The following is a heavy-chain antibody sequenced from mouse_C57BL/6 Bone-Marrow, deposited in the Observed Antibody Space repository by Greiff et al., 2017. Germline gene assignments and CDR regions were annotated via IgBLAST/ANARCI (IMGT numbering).Heavy chain of an antibody. V-gene: IGHV1-69*01. Sequence: VQLQQPGAELVMPGASVKLSCKASGYTFTSYWMHWVKQRPGQGLEWIGEIDPSDSYTNYNQKFKGKSTLTVDKSSSTAYMQLSSLTSEDSAVYYCAREEASYYSNYVDAMDYWGKGTSVTVSS. D-gene: IGHD2-5*01. J-gene: IGHJ4*01. CDR3: AREEASYYSNYVDAMDY. CDR1: GYTFTSYW. CDR2: IDPSDSYT.